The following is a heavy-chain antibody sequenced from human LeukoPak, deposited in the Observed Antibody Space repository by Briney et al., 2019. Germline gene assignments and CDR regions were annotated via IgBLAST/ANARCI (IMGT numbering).Heavy chain of an antibody. Sequence: GGSLRLSCAASGFTFSTSGMNWVRQAPGKGLQWVAYISSRSESKYYAASVKGRFTISGDNARNSLYLQMNSLRDDDTAVYYCARESGSSGYDYWGQGTLVTVSS. V-gene: IGHV3-48*02. CDR1: GFTFSTSG. J-gene: IGHJ4*02. D-gene: IGHD3-22*01. CDR2: ISSRSESK. CDR3: ARESGSSGYDY.